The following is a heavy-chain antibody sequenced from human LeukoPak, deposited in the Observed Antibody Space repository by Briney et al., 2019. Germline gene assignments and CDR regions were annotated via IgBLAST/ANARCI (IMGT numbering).Heavy chain of an antibody. CDR3: ARGDPHADL. V-gene: IGHV3-48*03. CDR1: GFDLHTYE. CDR2: ITISGHTK. Sequence: GRALRLSCAAAGFDLHTYEMNWVRQASGKGLEWIADITISGHTKNYADSVKGRFTISRDSARTSLYLQMNSLRVEDTDVYFCARGDPHADLWGQGTLVTVSS. J-gene: IGHJ5*02.